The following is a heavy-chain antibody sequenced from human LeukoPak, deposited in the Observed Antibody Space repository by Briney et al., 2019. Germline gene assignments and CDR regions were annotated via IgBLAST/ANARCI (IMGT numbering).Heavy chain of an antibody. V-gene: IGHV3-30*03. Sequence: GGSLRLSCAASGFTFTTYDMSWVRQAPGKGLEWVAVISYDGSNKYYADSVKGRFTISRDNSKNTLYLQMNSLRAEDTAVYYCARDPTGIAPNDYWGQGTLVTVSS. J-gene: IGHJ4*02. CDR3: ARDPTGIAPNDY. CDR2: ISYDGSNK. D-gene: IGHD1-14*01. CDR1: GFTFTTYD.